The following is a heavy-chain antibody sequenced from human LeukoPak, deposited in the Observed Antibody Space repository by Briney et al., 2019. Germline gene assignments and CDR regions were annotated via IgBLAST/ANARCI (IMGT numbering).Heavy chain of an antibody. CDR1: GGSISSYY. J-gene: IGHJ6*02. D-gene: IGHD3-9*01. CDR2: IYYSGST. Sequence: SETLSLTCTVSGGSISSYYWSWIRQPPGKGLEWIGYIYYSGSTNYNPSLKSRVTISVDTSKNQFSLKLSSVTAADTAVYYCARGLRALLRYFDWLPGGMDVWGQGTTVTVSS. V-gene: IGHV4-59*12. CDR3: ARGLRALLRYFDWLPGGMDV.